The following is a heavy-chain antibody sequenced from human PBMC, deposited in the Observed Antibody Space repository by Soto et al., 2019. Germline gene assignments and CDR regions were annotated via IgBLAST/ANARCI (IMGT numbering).Heavy chain of an antibody. V-gene: IGHV4-34*01. CDR1: GGSFSGYY. CDR3: ARGASIVATQNWFDP. Sequence: PSETLSLTCAVDGGSFSGYYWSWIRQPPGKGLGWIGEINHSGSTNYNPSLKSRVTISVDTSKNQFSLKLSSVTAADTAVYYCARGASIVATQNWFDPWGQGTLVTVSS. D-gene: IGHD5-12*01. CDR2: INHSGST. J-gene: IGHJ5*02.